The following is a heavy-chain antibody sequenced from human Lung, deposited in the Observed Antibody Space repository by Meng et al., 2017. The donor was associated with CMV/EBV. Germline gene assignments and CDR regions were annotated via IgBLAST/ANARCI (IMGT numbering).Heavy chain of an antibody. CDR1: GFSFSTSW. CDR3: AKEIDPAVAGNQGYFDY. Sequence: GESLKISCSASGFSFSTSWMSWVRRAPGKGLEWVANIYQDGNEKYYVESVRGRFTISRANAKNSLYLQMNSLRAEDTAVYFCAKEIDPAVAGNQGYFDYWGQRALVXVSS. CDR2: IYQDGNEK. J-gene: IGHJ4*02. V-gene: IGHV3-7*01. D-gene: IGHD6-19*01.